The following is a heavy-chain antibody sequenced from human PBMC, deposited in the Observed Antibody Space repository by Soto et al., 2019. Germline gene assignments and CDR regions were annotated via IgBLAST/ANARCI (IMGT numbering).Heavy chain of an antibody. CDR2: ISAYNGNT. D-gene: IGHD6-19*01. CDR1: GYTFTRSG. Sequence: GAPVKGSFKASGYTFTRSGISWVRHAPGQGLEWMGWISAYNGNTNYAQKLQGRVTMTTDTSTSTAYMELRSLRSDDTAVYYCARDQNIAVAGLTDYWGQGTLVTVSS. J-gene: IGHJ4*02. V-gene: IGHV1-18*04. CDR3: ARDQNIAVAGLTDY.